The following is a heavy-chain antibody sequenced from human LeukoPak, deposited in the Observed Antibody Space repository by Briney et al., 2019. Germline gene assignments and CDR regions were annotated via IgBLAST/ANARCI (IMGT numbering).Heavy chain of an antibody. J-gene: IGHJ6*03. CDR2: MNPNSGNT. V-gene: IGHV1-8*02. D-gene: IGHD6-19*01. CDR1: GYTFTSYA. CDR3: ARALHSSGTYYYYYYMDV. Sequence: ASVKVSCKASGYTFTSYAMNWVRQATGQGLEWMGWMNPNSGNTGYAQKFQGRVTMTRNTSISTAYMELSSLRSEDTAMYYCARALHSSGTYYYYYYMDVWGKGTTVTISS.